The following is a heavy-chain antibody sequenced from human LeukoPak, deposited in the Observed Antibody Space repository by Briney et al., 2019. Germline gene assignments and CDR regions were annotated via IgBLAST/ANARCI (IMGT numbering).Heavy chain of an antibody. CDR1: GYTFTGYY. CDR3: ARDSSGWSGGY. CDR2: INPNSGGT. D-gene: IGHD6-19*01. J-gene: IGHJ4*02. Sequence: ASVKVSCKASGYTFTGYYMHWVRQAPGQGLEWMGRINPNSGGTNYAQKFQGRVTMTRDTPISTAYMELSRLISGDTAVYYCARDSSGWSGGYWGQGTLVTVSS. V-gene: IGHV1-2*06.